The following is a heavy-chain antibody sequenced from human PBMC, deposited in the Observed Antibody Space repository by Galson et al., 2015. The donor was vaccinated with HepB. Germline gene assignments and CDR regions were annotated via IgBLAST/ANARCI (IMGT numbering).Heavy chain of an antibody. V-gene: IGHV3-23*01. CDR3: AKDRDSSSWFIIGDA. CDR1: GFTFSTHA. D-gene: IGHD6-13*01. Sequence: SLRLSCAASGFTFSTHAMSWVRQAPGKGLEWVSSISGSGGTTFYADSVKGRFTISRDNFKNTLYLQMNSLRAEDTAVYYCAKDRDSSSWFIIGDAWGQGTLVTVSS. J-gene: IGHJ5*02. CDR2: ISGSGGTT.